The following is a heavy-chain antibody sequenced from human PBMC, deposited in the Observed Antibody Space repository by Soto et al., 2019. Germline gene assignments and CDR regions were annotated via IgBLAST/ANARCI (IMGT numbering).Heavy chain of an antibody. CDR2: ISGSGGST. D-gene: IGHD2-15*01. CDR3: AKAVGGSSSPRAVYWFDY. V-gene: IGHV3-23*01. CDR1: GFTFSSYA. J-gene: IGHJ4*02. Sequence: GGSLRLSCAASGFTFSSYAMSWVRQASGKGLEWVSAISGSGGSTYYADSVKGRFTISRDNSKNTLYLQMNSLRAEDTAVYYCAKAVGGSSSPRAVYWFDYWGQGTLVTVSS.